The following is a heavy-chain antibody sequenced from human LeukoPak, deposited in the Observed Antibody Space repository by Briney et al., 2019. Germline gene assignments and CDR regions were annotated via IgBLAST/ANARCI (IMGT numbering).Heavy chain of an antibody. CDR2: ISGSGGST. CDR3: AKPMATYYYYMDV. J-gene: IGHJ6*03. D-gene: IGHD5-24*01. CDR1: GFTFSTYC. Sequence: GGSLRLSCAASGFTFSTYCMSWVRQAPGKGLEWVSAISGSGGSTYYADSVKGRFTISRDNSKNTLYLQMNSLRAEDTAVYYCAKPMATYYYYMDVWGKGTTVTISS. V-gene: IGHV3-23*01.